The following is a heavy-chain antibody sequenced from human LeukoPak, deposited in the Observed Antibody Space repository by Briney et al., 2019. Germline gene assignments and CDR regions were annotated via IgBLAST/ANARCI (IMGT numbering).Heavy chain of an antibody. J-gene: IGHJ4*02. Sequence: RGESLKISCKGSGYSFTSYWIGWVRQLPGKGLEWMGIIYPGDSDTRYSPSFQGQVTISADKSISTAYLQWSSLKASDTAMYYCARESNLRGSGSYDIDYWGQGTLVTVSS. CDR1: GYSFTSYW. D-gene: IGHD3-10*01. CDR2: IYPGDSDT. CDR3: ARESNLRGSGSYDIDY. V-gene: IGHV5-51*01.